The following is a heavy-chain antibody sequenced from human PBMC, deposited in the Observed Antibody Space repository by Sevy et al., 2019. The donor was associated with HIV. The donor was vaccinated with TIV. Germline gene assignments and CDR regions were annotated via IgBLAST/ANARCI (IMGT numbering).Heavy chain of an antibody. V-gene: IGHV4-59*01. Sequence: SETLSLTCTVSGGSISSYYWSWIRQPPGKGLEWIGYIYYSGSTNYNPSLKSRVTISVDTSKNQFSLKLSSVTAAETAVYYCARDLAAGRFSEGMDVWGQGTTVTVSS. CDR1: GGSISSYY. CDR3: ARDLAAGRFSEGMDV. D-gene: IGHD3-10*01. CDR2: IYYSGST. J-gene: IGHJ6*02.